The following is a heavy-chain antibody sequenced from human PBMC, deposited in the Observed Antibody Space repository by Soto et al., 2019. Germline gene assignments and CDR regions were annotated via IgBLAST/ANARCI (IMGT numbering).Heavy chain of an antibody. J-gene: IGHJ4*02. D-gene: IGHD4-17*01. CDR2: IYYSENT. CDR3: ARHDYGGNSAYFDY. V-gene: IGHV4-39*01. Sequence: SETLSLTCTVSGGSISSSNYYWGWIRQPPGKGLEWIGNIYYSENTYYSPSLKSRVTISVDTSKNQFSLKLSSVTAADTAVYYCARHDYGGNSAYFDYWGQGTLVTVSS. CDR1: GGSISSSNYY.